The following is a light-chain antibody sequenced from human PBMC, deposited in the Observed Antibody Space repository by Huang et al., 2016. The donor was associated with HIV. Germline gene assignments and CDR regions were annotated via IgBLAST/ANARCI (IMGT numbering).Light chain of an antibody. V-gene: IGKV1-5*03. J-gene: IGKJ1*01. Sequence: DIQMTQSSSTLSASVGDRVTIDCRASQSISTWLAWYQQKPGRAPNLLIYGASTLESGVPSRFSGGGSGTDFTLTISSLQPDDFATYYCQQYNSFPWTFGLGTKVEV. CDR3: QQYNSFPWT. CDR2: GAS. CDR1: QSISTW.